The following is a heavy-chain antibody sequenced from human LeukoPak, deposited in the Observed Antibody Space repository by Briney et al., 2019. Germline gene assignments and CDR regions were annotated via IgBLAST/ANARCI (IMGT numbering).Heavy chain of an antibody. CDR3: ARDRCSGGSCYWRY. V-gene: IGHV3-48*04. Sequence: PGGSLRLSCAASGFTFSSYSMNWVRQAPGKGLEWVSYISSSSSTIYYADSVKGRFTISRDNAKNSLYLQMNSLRAEDTAVYYCARDRCSGGSCYWRYWGQGTLVTVSS. CDR2: ISSSSSTI. J-gene: IGHJ4*02. D-gene: IGHD2-15*01. CDR1: GFTFSSYS.